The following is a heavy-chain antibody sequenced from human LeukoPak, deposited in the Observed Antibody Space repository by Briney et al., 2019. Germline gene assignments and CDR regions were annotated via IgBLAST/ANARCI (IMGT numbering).Heavy chain of an antibody. Sequence: GGSLRLSCAASGFTFSADWMAWVRQAPGKGLEWVANIKQDGSEKYYVDSVKGRFTISRDNAKNSLYLQMNSLRAEDTAVYYCARDFPSAYCSSTSCLGWFDPWGQGTLVTVSS. CDR3: ARDFPSAYCSSTSCLGWFDP. V-gene: IGHV3-7*01. J-gene: IGHJ5*02. CDR2: IKQDGSEK. CDR1: GFTFSADW. D-gene: IGHD2-2*01.